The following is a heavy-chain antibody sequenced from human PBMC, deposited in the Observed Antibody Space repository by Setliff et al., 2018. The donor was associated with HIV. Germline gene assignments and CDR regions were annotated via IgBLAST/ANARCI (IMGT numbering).Heavy chain of an antibody. V-gene: IGHV1-46*01. D-gene: IGHD3-16*01. J-gene: IGHJ3*02. Sequence: GASVKVSCKASGYSFTKYEINWVRQAPGEGLEWVAMINPSDGIPSYAQKFQDRVVVTRDTSRSIVYMELSSLLSEDTAVYFCTRAFPPMIPAAFDIWGLGTLVTVSS. CDR3: TRAFPPMIPAAFDI. CDR1: GYSFTKYE. CDR2: INPSDGIP.